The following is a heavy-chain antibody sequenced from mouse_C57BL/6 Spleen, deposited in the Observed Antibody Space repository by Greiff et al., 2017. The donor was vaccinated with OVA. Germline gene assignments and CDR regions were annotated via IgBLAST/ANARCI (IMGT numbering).Heavy chain of an antibody. CDR2: ISSGSSTI. CDR3: ARPYYYGSSYPEDYFDY. CDR1: GFTFSDYG. D-gene: IGHD1-1*01. J-gene: IGHJ2*01. Sequence: EVQLVESGGGLVKPGGSLKLSCAASGFTFSDYGMHWVRQAPEKGLEWVAYISSGSSTIYYADTVKGRFTISRDNAKNTLFLQMTSLRSEDTAMYYCARPYYYGSSYPEDYFDYWGQGTTLTVSS. V-gene: IGHV5-17*01.